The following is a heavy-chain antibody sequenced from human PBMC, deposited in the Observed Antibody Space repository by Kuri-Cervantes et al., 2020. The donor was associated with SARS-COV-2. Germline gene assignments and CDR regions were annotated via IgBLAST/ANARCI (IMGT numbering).Heavy chain of an antibody. CDR1: GYSISSGYY. J-gene: IGHJ4*02. D-gene: IGHD6-6*01. Sequence: ESLKISCTGSGYSISSGYYWGWIRQPPGKGLEWIGSIYHSGSTYYNPSLKSRVTISVDTSKNQFSLKLSSVTAADTAVYYCASLTSYWEQLVRGYYFDYWGQGTLVTVSS. CDR2: IYHSGST. CDR3: ASLTSYWEQLVRGYYFDY. V-gene: IGHV4-38-2*02.